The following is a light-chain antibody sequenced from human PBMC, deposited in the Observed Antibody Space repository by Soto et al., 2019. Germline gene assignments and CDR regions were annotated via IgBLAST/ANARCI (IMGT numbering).Light chain of an antibody. J-gene: IGKJ1*01. CDR1: QSVSNN. CDR3: QQRSNWLWT. Sequence: EIVMTMSPATLSVSTGERATLSCRASQSVSNNLAWYQQKPGQAPRLLIYGASTRATGIPARFSGSGSGTDFTLTISSLEPEDFAVYYCQQRSNWLWTFGQGTKVDIK. CDR2: GAS. V-gene: IGKV3-15*01.